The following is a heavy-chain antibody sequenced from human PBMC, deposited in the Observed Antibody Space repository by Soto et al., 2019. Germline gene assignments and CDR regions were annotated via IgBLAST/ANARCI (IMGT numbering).Heavy chain of an antibody. V-gene: IGHV4-61*01. CDR2: IFYSGST. Sequence: QVQLQESGPGLVKPSETLSLTCTVSGGSVSSGSYYWSWLQQPTGKGLEWIGDIFYSGSTNYNPSLRSRVTISVDTSKNQFSLKLSSVTAADTAVYYCAREVVVISTFDYWGQGTLVTVSS. J-gene: IGHJ4*02. CDR3: AREVVVISTFDY. D-gene: IGHD3-22*01. CDR1: GGSVSSGSYY.